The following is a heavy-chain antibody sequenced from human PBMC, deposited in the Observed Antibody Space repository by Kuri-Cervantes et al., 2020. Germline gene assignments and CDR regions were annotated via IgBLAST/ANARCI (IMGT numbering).Heavy chain of an antibody. CDR2: ISAYNGDT. CDR1: GYTFTSYG. V-gene: IGHV1-18*01. J-gene: IGHJ5*02. Sequence: ASVKVSCKASGYTFTSYGISWVRQAPGQGLEWMGWISAYNGDTNYAQKFQGRVTMTRDTSTSTVYMELSSLRSEDTAVYYCARDGRAIADQFDPWGQGTLVTVSS. D-gene: IGHD6-13*01. CDR3: ARDGRAIADQFDP.